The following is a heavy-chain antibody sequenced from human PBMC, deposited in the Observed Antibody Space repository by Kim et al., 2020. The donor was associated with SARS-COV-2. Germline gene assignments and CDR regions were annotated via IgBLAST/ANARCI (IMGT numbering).Heavy chain of an antibody. V-gene: IGHV3-30*18. D-gene: IGHD3-3*01. CDR3: AKDPGFYDFWIHGMDV. CDR2: ISYDGSNK. CDR1: GFTFSSYG. Sequence: GGSLRLSCAASGFTFSSYGMHWVRQAPGKGLEWVAVISYDGSNKYYADSVKGRFTISRDNSKNTLYLQMNSLRAEDTAVYYCAKDPGFYDFWIHGMDVWGQGTTVTVSS. J-gene: IGHJ6*02.